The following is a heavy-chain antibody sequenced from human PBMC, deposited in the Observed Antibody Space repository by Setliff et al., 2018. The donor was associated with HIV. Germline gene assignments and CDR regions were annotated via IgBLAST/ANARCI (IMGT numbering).Heavy chain of an antibody. V-gene: IGHV1-3*01. CDR2: INAGNGNT. CDR1: GYTFTIYA. J-gene: IGHJ4*02. Sequence: WASVKVSCKASGYTFTIYAMHWLRQAPGQRLEWMGWINAGNGNTKYSQTFQGRVTITRETSARTAYMELRSLRSEDTAVYSGARGMSGYWNFDYWGQGTLVTVSS. D-gene: IGHD2-8*02. CDR3: ARGMSGYWNFDY.